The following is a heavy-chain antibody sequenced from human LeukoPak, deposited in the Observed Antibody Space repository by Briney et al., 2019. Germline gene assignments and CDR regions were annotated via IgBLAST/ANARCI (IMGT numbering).Heavy chain of an antibody. D-gene: IGHD2-21*02. J-gene: IGHJ3*02. CDR2: ISSSGSYI. V-gene: IGHV3-21*01. Sequence: GGSLRLSCGASGFTFSRYSMNWVRQAPGKGLEWVSSISSSGSYIYYADSVKGRFTISRDNAKHSLYLQMNSLRAEETAVYYCASRNLYCGGDCFWAFDIWGEGRMVTVSS. CDR3: ASRNLYCGGDCFWAFDI. CDR1: GFTFSRYS.